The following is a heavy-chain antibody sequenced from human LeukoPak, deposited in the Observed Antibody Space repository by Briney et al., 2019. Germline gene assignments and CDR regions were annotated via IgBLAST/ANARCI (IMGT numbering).Heavy chain of an antibody. Sequence: PGGSLTLSCAASGFTFASYAIHWVRQAPGKGLEWVAVTSYDGGSKYYADSVKGRFTISRDNSKNTLYLEMNSLRVEDTAVYYCARGGYFDILTGYYQTQYYYPMDVWGRGTTVTVSS. D-gene: IGHD3-9*01. CDR1: GFTFASYA. J-gene: IGHJ6*02. CDR3: ARGGYFDILTGYYQTQYYYPMDV. CDR2: TSYDGGSK. V-gene: IGHV3-30*03.